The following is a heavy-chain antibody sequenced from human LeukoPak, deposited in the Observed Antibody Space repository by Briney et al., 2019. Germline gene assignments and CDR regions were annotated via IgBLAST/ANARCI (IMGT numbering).Heavy chain of an antibody. CDR1: GFTVSNNY. J-gene: IGHJ5*02. V-gene: IGHV4-59*05. Sequence: PGGSLRLSCAASGFTVSNNYMSWVRQAPGKGLEWIGSIYYSGSTYYNPSLKSRVTISVDTSKNQFSLNLSSVTAADTAVYFCARAYYGDYSSWFDPWGQGTLVTVSS. D-gene: IGHD4-17*01. CDR3: ARAYYGDYSSWFDP. CDR2: IYYSGST.